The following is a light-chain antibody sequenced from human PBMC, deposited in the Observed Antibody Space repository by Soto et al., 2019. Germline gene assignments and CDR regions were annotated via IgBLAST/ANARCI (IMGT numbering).Light chain of an antibody. CDR2: AAS. CDR3: QQSYDTPLT. Sequence: DIQMTQSPPSLSASVGDRVTITCRASQNIRTYLNWYQQKPGKAPKLLIYAASTLQSGVPSRFRASGSETDFTLTISSLQPEDFATYYCQQSYDTPLTFGGGTKVDIK. CDR1: QNIRTY. V-gene: IGKV1-39*01. J-gene: IGKJ4*01.